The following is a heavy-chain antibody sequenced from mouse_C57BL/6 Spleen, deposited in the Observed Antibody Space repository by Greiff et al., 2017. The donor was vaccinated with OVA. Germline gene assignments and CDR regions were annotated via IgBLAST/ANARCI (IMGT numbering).Heavy chain of an antibody. CDR2: INPSNGGT. Sequence: VQLQQSGTELVKPGASVKLSCKASGYTFTSYWMHWVKQRPGQGLEWIGNINPSNGGTNYNEKFKSKATLTVDKSSSTAYMQLSSLTSEDSAVYYCARQGWDAAWFAYWGQGTLVTVSA. CDR1: GYTFTSYW. CDR3: ARQGWDAAWFAY. J-gene: IGHJ3*01. V-gene: IGHV1-53*01. D-gene: IGHD3-3*01.